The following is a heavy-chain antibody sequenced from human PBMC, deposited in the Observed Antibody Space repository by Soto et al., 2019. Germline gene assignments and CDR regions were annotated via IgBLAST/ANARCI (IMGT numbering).Heavy chain of an antibody. J-gene: IGHJ4*02. CDR3: AIGEVTSSGSLVDL. Sequence: QVQLRQFGAEVKKPGASVKVSCRATGSTLTTNYMHWVRQAPAQRPEWVAMINPMSGDNRKYAEKFKGRATVTSDPSPSPVEMELNSLSADDAAVYYCAIGEVTSSGSLVDLWGQGTLVTVSS. CDR1: GSTLTTNY. CDR2: INPMSGDNR. V-gene: IGHV1-46*03. D-gene: IGHD6-19*01.